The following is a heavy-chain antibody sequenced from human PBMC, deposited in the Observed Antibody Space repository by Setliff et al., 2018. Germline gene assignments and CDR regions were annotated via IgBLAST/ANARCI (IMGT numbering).Heavy chain of an antibody. Sequence: SETLSLTCAVSGGSISSGNWWTWVRQPPGKGLEWIGEIYHSGSTNYKPSLKSRVTISVDKSKNQFSLNLRSVTAADTAVYYCTRGGERYHTANWGQGTLVTVSS. CDR3: TRGGERYHTAN. V-gene: IGHV4-4*02. CDR1: GGSISSGNW. D-gene: IGHD2-2*01. CDR2: IYHSGST. J-gene: IGHJ4*02.